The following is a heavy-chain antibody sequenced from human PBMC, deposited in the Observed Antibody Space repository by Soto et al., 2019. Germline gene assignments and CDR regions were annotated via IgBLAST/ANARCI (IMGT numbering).Heavy chain of an antibody. D-gene: IGHD3-10*01. Sequence: QVQLVQSGAEVKKPGASVKVSCKASGYTFTSYGISWVRQAPGQGLEWMGWISAYNGNTNYAQKLQGRVTMTTDTSXXTXYXXLRSLRSDDTAVYYCARAGGGLLWFGELGGRWFDPWGQGTLVTVSS. CDR1: GYTFTSYG. J-gene: IGHJ5*02. CDR3: ARAGGGLLWFGELGGRWFDP. CDR2: ISAYNGNT. V-gene: IGHV1-18*01.